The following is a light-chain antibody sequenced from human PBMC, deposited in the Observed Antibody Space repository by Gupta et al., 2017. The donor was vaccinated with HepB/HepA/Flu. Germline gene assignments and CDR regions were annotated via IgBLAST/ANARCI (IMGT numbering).Light chain of an antibody. CDR2: DAS. Sequence: IVLTLSPGTRSLSPGERATLSCRASQSIRSNLLVWYQQKLGQAPRLLIYDASKRATGIPDRFSGSGSGTDFTLTISRLEPEDFAVYYCQQYGISPITFGQGTQLEIK. V-gene: IGKV3-20*01. J-gene: IGKJ5*01. CDR3: QQYGISPIT. CDR1: QSIRSNL.